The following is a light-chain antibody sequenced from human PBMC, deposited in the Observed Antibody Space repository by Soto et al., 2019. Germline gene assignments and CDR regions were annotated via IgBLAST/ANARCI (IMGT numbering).Light chain of an antibody. CDR1: SSDVGGYDY. J-gene: IGLJ2*01. Sequence: QSALTQPASVSGSPGQSITISCTGTSSDVGGYDYVSWYQHHPGKAPKLMIYDVSNRPSGVSNRFSGSKSGNTASLTISGLLAEDEAAYYCISYTSSNTLVFGGGTKLTVL. CDR3: ISYTSSNTLV. CDR2: DVS. V-gene: IGLV2-14*03.